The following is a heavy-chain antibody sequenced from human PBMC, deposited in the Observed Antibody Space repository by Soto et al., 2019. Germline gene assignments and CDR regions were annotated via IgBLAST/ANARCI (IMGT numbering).Heavy chain of an antibody. J-gene: IGHJ4*02. V-gene: IGHV3-23*01. CDR1: GFTFSSYA. D-gene: IGHD6-19*01. Sequence: GGSLRLSCAASGFTFSSYAMSWVRPAPGKGLKWVSAISGSGGSTYYADSVKGRFTISRDNSKNSLYLQMNSLRAEDTAVYYCAKDSPIRIAVAGTFFDYWGQGTLVTVSS. CDR3: AKDSPIRIAVAGTFFDY. CDR2: ISGSGGST.